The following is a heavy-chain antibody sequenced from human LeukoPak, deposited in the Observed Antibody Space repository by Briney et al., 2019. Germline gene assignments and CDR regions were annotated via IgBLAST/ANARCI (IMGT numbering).Heavy chain of an antibody. CDR2: IKQDGSEK. V-gene: IGHV3-7*01. J-gene: IGHJ4*02. CDR1: GFTFSNYW. CDR3: AGTLESSGFDY. Sequence: GGSLRLSCAASGFTFSNYWMSWVRQAPGRGLEWVANIKQDGSEKYYVDSAKGRFTIARANAKNSLYLQMNSLRPEDTAVYYCAGTLESSGFDYWDQGTLVTVSS. D-gene: IGHD6-25*01.